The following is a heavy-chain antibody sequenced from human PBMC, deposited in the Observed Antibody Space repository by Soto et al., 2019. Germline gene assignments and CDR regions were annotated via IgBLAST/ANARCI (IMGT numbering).Heavy chain of an antibody. CDR2: IYYSGST. Sequence: TSETLSLTCTVSGGSISSSSYYWGWIRQPPGKGLEWIGSIYYSGSTYYNPSLKSRVTISVDTSKNQFSLKLSSVTAADTAVYYCARGPKRTMIVAPSRVAAWFDPWGQGTLVTVSS. J-gene: IGHJ5*02. CDR1: GGSISSSSYY. CDR3: ARGPKRTMIVAPSRVAAWFDP. D-gene: IGHD3-22*01. V-gene: IGHV4-39*01.